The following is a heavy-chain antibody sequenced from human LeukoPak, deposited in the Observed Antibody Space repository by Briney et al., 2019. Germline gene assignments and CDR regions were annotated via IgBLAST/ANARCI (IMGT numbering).Heavy chain of an antibody. CDR1: GGSISSYY. CDR3: ARVLAAAGTIHYYYYGMDV. Sequence: PSETLSLTCTVSGGSISSYYWSWIRQPPGKGLEWIGYIYYSGSTYYNPSLKSRVTISVDTSKNQFSLKLSSVTAADTAVYYCARVLAAAGTIHYYYYGMDVWGQGTTVTVSS. V-gene: IGHV4-59*01. D-gene: IGHD6-13*01. CDR2: IYYSGST. J-gene: IGHJ6*02.